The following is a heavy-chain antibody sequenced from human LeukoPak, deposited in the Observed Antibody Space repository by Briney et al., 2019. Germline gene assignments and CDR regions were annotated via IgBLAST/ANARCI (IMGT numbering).Heavy chain of an antibody. D-gene: IGHD2-15*01. CDR1: GGSISSGDYY. CDR2: IYYSGST. Sequence: SQTLSLTCTVSGGSISSGDYYWSWIRQPPGKGLEWIGYIYYSGSTNYNPSLKSRVTISVDTSKNQFSLKLSSVTAADTAVYYCARVRGDCSGGSCYPLIDYWGQGTLVTVSS. J-gene: IGHJ4*02. CDR3: ARVRGDCSGGSCYPLIDY. V-gene: IGHV4-61*08.